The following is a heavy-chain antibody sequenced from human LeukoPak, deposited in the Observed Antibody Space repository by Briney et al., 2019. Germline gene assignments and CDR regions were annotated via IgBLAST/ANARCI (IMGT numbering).Heavy chain of an antibody. CDR2: INHSGST. J-gene: IGHJ6*02. CDR3: AGYCSSTSCPEVGYYYGMDV. V-gene: IGHV4-39*07. D-gene: IGHD2-2*01. CDR1: GGSISSSSYY. Sequence: SETLSLTCTVSGGSISSSSYYWSWIRQPPGKGLEWIGEINHSGSTNYNPSLKSRVTISVDTSKNQFSLKLSSVTAADTAVYYCAGYCSSTSCPEVGYYYGMDVWGQGTTVTVSS.